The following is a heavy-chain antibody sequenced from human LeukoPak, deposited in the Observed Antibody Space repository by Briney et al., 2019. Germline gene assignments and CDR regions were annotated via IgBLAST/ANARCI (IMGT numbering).Heavy chain of an antibody. D-gene: IGHD2-15*01. CDR3: ARDPTPRYCSGGSCYTHYGMDV. CDR2: ISWDGGST. CDR1: GFTFDDYT. J-gene: IGHJ6*02. Sequence: GGSLRLSCAASGFTFDDYTMHWVRQAPGKGLEWVSLISWDGGSTYYADSVKGRLTISRDNAKNSLYLQMNSLRAEDTAVYYCARDPTPRYCSGGSCYTHYGMDVWGQGTTVTVSS. V-gene: IGHV3-43*01.